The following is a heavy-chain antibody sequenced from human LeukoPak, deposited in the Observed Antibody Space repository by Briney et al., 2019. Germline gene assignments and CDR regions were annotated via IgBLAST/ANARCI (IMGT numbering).Heavy chain of an antibody. D-gene: IGHD2-15*01. J-gene: IGHJ1*01. Sequence: PGGSLRLSCAASGFTFSSYWMHWVRQAPGKGLVWVSRINSDGSSTSYADSVKGRFTISRDNAKNTLYLQMNSLRAEDTAVYYCTRDRYCSGGTCSTFQHWGQGTLVTVSS. CDR3: TRDRYCSGGTCSTFQH. CDR1: GFTFSSYW. CDR2: INSDGSST. V-gene: IGHV3-74*01.